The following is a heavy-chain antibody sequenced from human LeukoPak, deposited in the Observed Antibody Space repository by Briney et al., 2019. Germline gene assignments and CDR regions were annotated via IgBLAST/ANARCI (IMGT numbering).Heavy chain of an antibody. CDR2: IIPIFGTA. Sequence: ASVKVSCKASGGTFSSYAISWVRQAPGQGLEWMGGIIPIFGTANYAQKFQGRVTITADESTSTAYMELSSLRSEDTAVYYWARGGRAGVGYCSSTSCALEDSFDYWGQGTLVTVSS. J-gene: IGHJ4*02. D-gene: IGHD2-2*01. V-gene: IGHV1-69*13. CDR1: GGTFSSYA. CDR3: ARGGRAGVGYCSSTSCALEDSFDY.